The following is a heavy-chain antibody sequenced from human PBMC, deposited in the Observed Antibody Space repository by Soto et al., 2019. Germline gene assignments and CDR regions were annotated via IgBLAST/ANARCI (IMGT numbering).Heavy chain of an antibody. CDR3: ARGSSSYYDYGMDV. CDR1: GDSISRGGYS. J-gene: IGHJ6*02. D-gene: IGHD6-6*01. Sequence: SETLSLTCAVSGDSISRGGYSWTWIRQPPGKALEWIGNIYDSGSTSYNPSLKSRVTMSVDTSKNQFSLRLTSVTAADTAVYFCARGSSSYYDYGMDVWGQGTTVTVSS. CDR2: IYDSGST. V-gene: IGHV4-30-2*01.